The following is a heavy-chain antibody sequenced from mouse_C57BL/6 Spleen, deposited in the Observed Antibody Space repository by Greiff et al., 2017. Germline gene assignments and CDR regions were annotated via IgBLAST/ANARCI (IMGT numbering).Heavy chain of an antibody. D-gene: IGHD3-2*02. J-gene: IGHJ2*01. CDR1: GYTFTSYW. V-gene: IGHV1-53*01. CDR3: ARPGSGYVGFDY. Sequence: QVQLQQPGTELVKPGASVKLSCKASGYTFTSYWMHWVKQRPGQGLEWIGNINPSNGGTNYNEKFKSKATLTVDKSSSTAYMQLSSLTSEDSAVXYCARPGSGYVGFDYWGQGTTLTVSS. CDR2: INPSNGGT.